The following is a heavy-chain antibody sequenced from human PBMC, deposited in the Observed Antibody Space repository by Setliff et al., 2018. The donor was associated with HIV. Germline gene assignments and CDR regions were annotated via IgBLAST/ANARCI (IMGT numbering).Heavy chain of an antibody. CDR1: NYTFTSYG. J-gene: IGHJ3*02. Sequence: GASVKVSCKASNYTFTSYGISWVRQAPGQGLEWMGWISPYNGNTNYAQNFQGGVTMTTDTSTSTAYMELRSLRSDDTAVYYCARDYNFWSGYYTNDAFDIWGQGTMVTVSS. CDR3: ARDYNFWSGYYTNDAFDI. D-gene: IGHD3-3*01. CDR2: ISPYNGNT. V-gene: IGHV1-18*01.